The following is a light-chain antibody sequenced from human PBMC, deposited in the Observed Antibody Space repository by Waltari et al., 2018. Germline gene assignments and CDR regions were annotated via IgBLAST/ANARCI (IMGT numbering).Light chain of an antibody. CDR1: SSDIGNYNL. CDR2: EGT. V-gene: IGLV2-23*01. Sequence: QSVLTQPASVSGSPGQSITISCSGTSSDIGNYNLVSWYQQHPGNPPKLIIYEGTQRPSGVSSRFSGSKSGNTASLTISGLQAEDEANYYCYSYAGSYVWVFGGGTKVTVL. J-gene: IGLJ3*02. CDR3: YSYAGSYVWV.